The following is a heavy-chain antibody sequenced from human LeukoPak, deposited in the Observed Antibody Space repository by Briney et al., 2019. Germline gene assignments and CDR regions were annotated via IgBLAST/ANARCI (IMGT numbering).Heavy chain of an antibody. CDR1: AGSTRGYY. D-gene: IGHD3-22*01. J-gene: IGHJ3*02. CDR2: IYYSGST. V-gene: IGHV4-59*08. CDR3: ARHMTVTYDAFDI. Sequence: SETLSLTCIVSAGSTRGYYWSWIRQPPGKGLEWIGYIYYSGSTKYNPSLKSRVTISVDTSERQFSLKLSPVTTADTAAYYCARHMTVTYDAFDIWAKGQWSPSLQ.